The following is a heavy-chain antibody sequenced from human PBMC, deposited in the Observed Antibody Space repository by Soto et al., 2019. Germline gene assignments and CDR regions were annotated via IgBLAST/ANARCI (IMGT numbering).Heavy chain of an antibody. D-gene: IGHD3-3*01. V-gene: IGHV4-59*01. J-gene: IGHJ6*02. CDR2: IYYSGST. CDR3: ASGVQIYYYGMDV. CDR1: GGSISSYY. Sequence: PSETLSLTCTVSGGSISSYYWSWIRQPPGKGLEWIGDIYYSGSTNYNPSLKSRVTISVDTSKNQFSLKLSSVTAADTAVYYCASGVQIYYYGMDVWGQGTTVTVSS.